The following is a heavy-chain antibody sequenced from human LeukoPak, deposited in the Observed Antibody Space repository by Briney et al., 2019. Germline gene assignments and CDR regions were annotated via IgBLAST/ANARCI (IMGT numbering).Heavy chain of an antibody. CDR2: IYHSGST. Sequence: PSETLSLTCAVSGGSISSSNWWSWVRQPPGKGLEWIGEIYHSGSTYYNPSLKSRVTISVDTSKNQFSLKLSSVTAADTAVYYCARADYSSTWSHDYYYMDVWGKGTTVTVSS. CDR3: ARADYSSTWSHDYYYMDV. CDR1: GGSISSSNW. J-gene: IGHJ6*03. D-gene: IGHD6-13*01. V-gene: IGHV4-4*02.